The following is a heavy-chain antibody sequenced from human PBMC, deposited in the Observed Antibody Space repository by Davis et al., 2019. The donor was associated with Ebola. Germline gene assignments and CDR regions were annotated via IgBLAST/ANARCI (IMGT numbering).Heavy chain of an antibody. CDR1: GYTFTSYY. Sequence: ASVKVSCKASGYTFTSYYMHWVRQAPGQGLEWMGIINPSGGSTSYAQKFQGRVTMTRDTSTSTVYMELSSLRSEDTAVYYCARGPYLDIVLVPAAVNFDYWGQGTLVTVSS. J-gene: IGHJ4*02. V-gene: IGHV1-46*03. CDR3: ARGPYLDIVLVPAAVNFDY. D-gene: IGHD2-2*03. CDR2: INPSGGST.